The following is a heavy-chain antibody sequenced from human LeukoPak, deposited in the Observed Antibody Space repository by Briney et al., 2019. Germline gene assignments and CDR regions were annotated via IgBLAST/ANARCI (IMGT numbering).Heavy chain of an antibody. CDR2: IYYSGST. Sequence: PSETLSLTCTVSGGSISSYYWSWIRQPPGKGLEWIGYIYYSGSTNYNPSLKSRVTISLDTSKNQFSLKLSSVTAADTSVYYCAKEVVPAAPFWGWGQGTLVTVSS. CDR1: GGSISSYY. CDR3: AKEVVPAAPFWG. V-gene: IGHV4-59*01. J-gene: IGHJ4*02. D-gene: IGHD2-2*01.